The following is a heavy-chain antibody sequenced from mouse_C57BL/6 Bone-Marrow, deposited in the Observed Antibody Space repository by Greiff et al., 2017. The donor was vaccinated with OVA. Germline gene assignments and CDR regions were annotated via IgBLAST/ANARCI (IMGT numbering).Heavy chain of an antibody. D-gene: IGHD2-4*01. V-gene: IGHV1-26*01. CDR1: GYTFTDYY. Sequence: EVQLQQSGPELVKPGASVKISCKASGYTFTDYYMNWVKQSHGKSLEWIGDINPNNGGTSYNQKFKGKATLTVDKSSSTAYMELRSLTSEDSAVYYGARSDYEYDSYFDVWGTGTTVTVSS. CDR3: ARSDYEYDSYFDV. CDR2: INPNNGGT. J-gene: IGHJ1*03.